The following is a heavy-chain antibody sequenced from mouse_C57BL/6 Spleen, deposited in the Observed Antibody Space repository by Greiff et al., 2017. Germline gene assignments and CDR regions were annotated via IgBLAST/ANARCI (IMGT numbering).Heavy chain of an antibody. D-gene: IGHD2-1*01. CDR2: IDPSDSYT. V-gene: IGHV1-69*01. Sequence: VQLQQPGAELVMPGASVKLSCKASGYTFTSYWMHWVKRRPGQGLEWIGEIDPSDSYTNYNQKFKGKSTLTVDKSSSTAYMQLSSLTSEDSAVYYCARNYGNYVPFAYWGQGTLVTVSA. CDR3: ARNYGNYVPFAY. J-gene: IGHJ3*01. CDR1: GYTFTSYW.